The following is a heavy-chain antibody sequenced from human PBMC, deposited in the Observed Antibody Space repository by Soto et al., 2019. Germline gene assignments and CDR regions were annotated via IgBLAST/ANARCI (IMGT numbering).Heavy chain of an antibody. CDR3: AREHWSYVD. V-gene: IGHV1-2*02. J-gene: IGHJ4*02. Sequence: QAPLVQSGAEAKRPGTPLKDSCQVSGYTFTNYVHWIRQAPGQGREWMGWMNPNDGDTEYARKFQGRVTLTRDTSITTAYMELSSLTSDDTAVYYFAREHWSYVDWGQGTLLTVYS. D-gene: IGHD1-26*01. CDR2: MNPNDGDT. CDR1: GYTFTNY.